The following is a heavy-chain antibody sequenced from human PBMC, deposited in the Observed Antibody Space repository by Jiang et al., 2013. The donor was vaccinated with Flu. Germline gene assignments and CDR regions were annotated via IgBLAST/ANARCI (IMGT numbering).Heavy chain of an antibody. CDR2: ISGSGDDT. CDR3: ARDFTGAGRFFGY. D-gene: IGHD3-3*01. V-gene: IGHV3-23*01. Sequence: GLVQPGGSLRLSCTASGFTFSSHAMSWVRQAPGKGLEWVSAISGSGDDTFYADSVRGRFTISRDNSKNTLYLEMNSLRAEDTAVYSCARDFTGAGRFFGYWGQGTLVTVSS. CDR1: GFTFSSHA. J-gene: IGHJ4*02.